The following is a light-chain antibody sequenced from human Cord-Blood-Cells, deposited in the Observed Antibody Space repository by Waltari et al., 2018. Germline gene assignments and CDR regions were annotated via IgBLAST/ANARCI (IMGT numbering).Light chain of an antibody. CDR2: WAS. V-gene: IGKV4-1*01. CDR3: QQYYSTPPT. J-gene: IGKJ1*01. Sequence: TQSPDSLAVSLGERDTINCKSSQSVLYSSNNKNYLAWYQQKPGQPPKLLIYWASTRESGVPDRFSGSGSGTDFTLTISSLQAEDVAVYYCQQYYSTPPTFGQGTKVEIK. CDR1: QSVLYSSNNKNY.